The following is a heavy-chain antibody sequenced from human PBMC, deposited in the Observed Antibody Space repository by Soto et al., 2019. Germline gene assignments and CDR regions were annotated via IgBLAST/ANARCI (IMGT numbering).Heavy chain of an antibody. J-gene: IGHJ4*02. Sequence: PSETLSLTCTVSGGFISTYYWSWIRQSPGTGLEWIGYISYSGSTKYNPSLKSRVTISLDTSKNQFSLKLRSMTAADTGVNYCGIYRPVMVRGHSVRGGFNYWGRGSQVTVSS. D-gene: IGHD3-10*01. CDR3: GIYRPVMVRGHSVRGGFNY. CDR1: GGFISTYY. CDR2: ISYSGST. V-gene: IGHV4-59*01.